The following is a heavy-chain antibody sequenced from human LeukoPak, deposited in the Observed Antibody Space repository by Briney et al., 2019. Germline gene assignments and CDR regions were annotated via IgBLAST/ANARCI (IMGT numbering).Heavy chain of an antibody. V-gene: IGHV3-23*01. CDR3: AKAGYYDSSGYQSALAGFDY. J-gene: IGHJ4*02. D-gene: IGHD3-22*01. CDR2: ISGSGGST. Sequence: PGGSLRLSCAASGFTFSTYGMSWVRQAPGKGLVWVSAISGSGGSTYYADSVKDRFTISRDNSKNTLYLQMNSLRAEDTAVYYCAKAGYYDSSGYQSALAGFDYWGQGTLVTVSS. CDR1: GFTFSTYG.